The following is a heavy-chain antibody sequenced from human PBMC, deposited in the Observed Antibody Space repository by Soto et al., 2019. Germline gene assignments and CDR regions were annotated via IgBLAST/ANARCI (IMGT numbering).Heavy chain of an antibody. Sequence: PSETLSLTCTVSGGSISSGGYYWSWIRQPPGKGLEWIGYIYYSGSTNYNPSLKSRVTISVDTSKNQFSLKLSSVTAADTAVYYCARTYGDYVFTNWFDPWGQGTLVTVSS. CDR3: ARTYGDYVFTNWFDP. V-gene: IGHV4-61*08. CDR2: IYYSGST. D-gene: IGHD4-17*01. J-gene: IGHJ5*02. CDR1: GGSISSGGYY.